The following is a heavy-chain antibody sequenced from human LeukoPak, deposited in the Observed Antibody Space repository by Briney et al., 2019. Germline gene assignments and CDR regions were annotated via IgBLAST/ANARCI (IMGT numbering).Heavy chain of an antibody. D-gene: IGHD6-6*01. CDR2: ISYDGSNK. V-gene: IGHV3-30*18. J-gene: IGHJ6*03. CDR3: VKGIGLVDYMDV. CDR1: GFTYSSYG. Sequence: GGSVRLSCAACGFTYSSYGMHGVRQAPGKGLEGVGVISYDGSNKQYADSVEGRFTISRDNANNSLYLQMNSLRDEDTALYYWVKGIGLVDYMDVWGKGTTVTVSS.